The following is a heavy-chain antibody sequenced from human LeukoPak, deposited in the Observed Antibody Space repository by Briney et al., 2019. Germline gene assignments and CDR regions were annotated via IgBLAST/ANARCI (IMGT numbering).Heavy chain of an antibody. CDR1: GGTFSSYA. D-gene: IGHD5-12*01. CDR2: IIPIFGTA. J-gene: IGHJ6*03. V-gene: IGHV1-69*06. CDR3: ARAMVAGGYDIPYYYYYMDV. Sequence: ASVKVSCKASGGTFSSYAISWVRQAPGQGLEWMGGIIPIFGTANYAQKFQGRVTITADKSTSTAYMELSSLRSEDTAVYYCARAMVAGGYDIPYYYYYMDVWGKGTTVIVSS.